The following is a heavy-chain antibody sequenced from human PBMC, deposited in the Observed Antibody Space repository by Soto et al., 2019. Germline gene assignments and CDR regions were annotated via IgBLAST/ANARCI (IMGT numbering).Heavy chain of an antibody. Sequence: PSETLSLTCTVSRGSISNGYYYWSWVRQPPGTGLEWIGEINHSGSTNYNPSLKSRVTISVDTSKNQFSLKLTSVTAADTAVYYCARDKITGLFDYWGQGTLVIVSS. D-gene: IGHD2-8*02. CDR3: ARDKITGLFDY. J-gene: IGHJ4*02. V-gene: IGHV4-39*07. CDR2: INHSGST. CDR1: RGSISNGYYY.